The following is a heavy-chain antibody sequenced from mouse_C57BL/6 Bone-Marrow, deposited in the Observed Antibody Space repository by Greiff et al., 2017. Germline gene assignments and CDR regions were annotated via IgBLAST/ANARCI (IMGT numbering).Heavy chain of an antibody. J-gene: IGHJ4*01. V-gene: IGHV1-82*01. CDR1: GYAFSSSW. CDR3: ARHSYYYAMDY. Sequence: QVHVKQSGPELVKPGASVKISCKASGYAFSSSWMNWVKPRPGKGLEWIGRIYPGDGDTNYNGKFKGKATLTADKSSSTAYMQLSSLTSEDSAVYFCARHSYYYAMDYWGQGTSVTVSS. CDR2: IYPGDGDT.